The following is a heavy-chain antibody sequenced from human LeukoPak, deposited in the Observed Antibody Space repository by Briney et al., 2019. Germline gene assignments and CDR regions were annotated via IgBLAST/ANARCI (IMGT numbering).Heavy chain of an antibody. V-gene: IGHV3-7*01. J-gene: IGHJ6*03. CDR3: ARHMLIYYYAPCYYYMDV. CDR1: GFTFSSYW. Sequence: SGGSLRLSCAASGFTFSSYWMSWVRQAPGKGLEWVANITQDGSGKYYVDSVKGRFTISRDNAKNSLYLQMNSLRAEDTAVYYWARHMLIYYYAPCYYYMDVWGKGTTVTISS. D-gene: IGHD3-10*01. CDR2: ITQDGSGK.